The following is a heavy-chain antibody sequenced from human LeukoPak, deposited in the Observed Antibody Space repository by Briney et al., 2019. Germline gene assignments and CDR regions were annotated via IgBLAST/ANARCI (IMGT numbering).Heavy chain of an antibody. CDR2: IYYSGST. D-gene: IGHD5-18*01. J-gene: IGHJ4*02. Sequence: PSETLSLTCTVSGGSISSSSYYWGCIRQPPGKGLEWIGSIYYSGSTYYNPSLKSRVTISVDTSKNQFSLKLSSVTAADTAVYYCASVDTAMVPDYWGQGTLVTVSS. CDR1: GGSISSSSYY. V-gene: IGHV4-39*01. CDR3: ASVDTAMVPDY.